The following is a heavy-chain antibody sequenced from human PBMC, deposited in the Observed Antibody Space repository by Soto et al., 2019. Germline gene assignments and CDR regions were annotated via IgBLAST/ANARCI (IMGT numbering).Heavy chain of an antibody. J-gene: IGHJ6*04. CDR1: GGTFSSYA. CDR3: ARDPRRIAGEYYYGMDV. CDR2: FIPIFGTA. V-gene: IGHV1-69*01. D-gene: IGHD6-13*01. Sequence: QVQLVQSGAEVKKPGSSVKVSCKASGGTFSSYAISWVRQAPGQGLEWMGGFIPIFGTANYAQKFQGRVTIAADESTRRAYMDLSSLRSEDTAVYYCARDPRRIAGEYYYGMDVWGKGTTVTVSS.